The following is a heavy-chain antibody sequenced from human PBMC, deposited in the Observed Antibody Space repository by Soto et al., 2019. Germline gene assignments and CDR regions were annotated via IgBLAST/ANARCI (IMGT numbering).Heavy chain of an antibody. J-gene: IGHJ5*02. D-gene: IGHD3-3*01. V-gene: IGHV4-39*01. CDR2: IYYSGST. CDR3: ARHQLPHPYDFRSGYYNWFDP. Sequence: ASETLSLTCTVSGGSISSSSYYWGWIRQPPGKGLEWIGSIYYSGSTYYNPSLKSRVTISVDTSKNQFSLKLSSVTAADTAVYYCARHQLPHPYDFRSGYYNWFDPWGQGTLVNVSS. CDR1: GGSISSSSYY.